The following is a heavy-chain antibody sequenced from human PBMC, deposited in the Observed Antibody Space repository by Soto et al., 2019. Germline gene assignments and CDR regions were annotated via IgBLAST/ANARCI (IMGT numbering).Heavy chain of an antibody. J-gene: IGHJ4*02. Sequence: PSETLSLACAVSGGSISSSNWWSWVRQPPGKGLEWIGEIYHSGSTNYNPSLKSRVTISVDKSKNQFSLKLSSVTAADTAVYYCAHILSGSQFNYWGQGTPVTVS. CDR3: AHILSGSQFNY. CDR2: IYHSGST. D-gene: IGHD3-9*01. CDR1: GGSISSSNW. V-gene: IGHV4-4*02.